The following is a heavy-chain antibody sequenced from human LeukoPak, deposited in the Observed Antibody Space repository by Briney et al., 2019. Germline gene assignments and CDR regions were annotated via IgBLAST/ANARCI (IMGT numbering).Heavy chain of an antibody. Sequence: GGSLRLSCAASGFTFNAYTMHWVRQAPGKGLEWVALIWSSGHNTFYADSVKGRFTISRDNSKNTLYLQMSSLRAKDTALYYCVRSEDHFDYWGQGTLVGVSS. CDR2: IWSSGHNT. CDR1: GFTFNAYT. J-gene: IGHJ4*02. V-gene: IGHV3-33*01. CDR3: VRSEDHFDY.